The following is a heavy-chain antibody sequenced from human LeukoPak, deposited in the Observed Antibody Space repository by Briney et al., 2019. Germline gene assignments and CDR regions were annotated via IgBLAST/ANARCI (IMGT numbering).Heavy chain of an antibody. CDR3: ARDPYYYDSSGYYYVGYFQH. Sequence: GGSLRLSCAASGFTFSSYDMHWVRQATGKGLEWVSAIGTAGDTYYPGSVKGRFTISRDNAKNSLYLQMNSLRAEDTAVYYCARDPYYYDSSGYYYVGYFQHWGQGTLVTVSS. CDR1: GFTFSSYD. CDR2: IGTAGDT. J-gene: IGHJ1*01. V-gene: IGHV3-13*01. D-gene: IGHD3-22*01.